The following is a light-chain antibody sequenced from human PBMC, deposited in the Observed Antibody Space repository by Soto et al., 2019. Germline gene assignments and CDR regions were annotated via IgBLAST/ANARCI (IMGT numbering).Light chain of an antibody. Sequence: DIQLTQSPSTLSASVGDRVTLTCRASQSLNTRLAWYQQRPGKAPKLLIYAASNFQSGVPSRFSGSGSGTHFTLTISSLQPEDFATYYCQQLHGYPITFGQGTRLEIK. V-gene: IGKV1-5*01. J-gene: IGKJ5*01. CDR1: QSLNTR. CDR2: AAS. CDR3: QQLHGYPIT.